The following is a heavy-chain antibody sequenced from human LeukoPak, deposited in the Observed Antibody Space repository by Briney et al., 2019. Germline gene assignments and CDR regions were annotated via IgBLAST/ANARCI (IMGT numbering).Heavy chain of an antibody. V-gene: IGHV1-69*13. D-gene: IGHD3-22*01. CDR2: IIPIFGTA. CDR3: AREGDSSGRTYYGMDV. CDR1: GGTFSSYA. Sequence: GASVKVSCKASGGTFSSYAISWVRQAPGQGLEWMGGIIPIFGTANYAQKFQGRVTITADESTSTAYMELSSLRSEVTAVYYCAREGDSSGRTYYGMDVWGQGTTVTVSS. J-gene: IGHJ6*02.